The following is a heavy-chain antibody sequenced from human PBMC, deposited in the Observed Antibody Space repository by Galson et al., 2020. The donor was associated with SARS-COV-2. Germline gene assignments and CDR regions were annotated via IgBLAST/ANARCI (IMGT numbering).Heavy chain of an antibody. D-gene: IGHD3-16*01. V-gene: IGHV3-30-3*01. CDR1: GFTFSSYA. J-gene: IGHJ6*03. CDR2: ISYDGNNK. Sequence: GGSLRLSCAASGFTFSSYAMHWVRQAPGKGLEWVAVISYDGNNKYYADSVKGRFTISRDNSKNTLYLQMNSLRAEDTAVYYCARDKGGYYYMDVWGKGTTVTVSS. CDR3: ARDKGGYYYMDV.